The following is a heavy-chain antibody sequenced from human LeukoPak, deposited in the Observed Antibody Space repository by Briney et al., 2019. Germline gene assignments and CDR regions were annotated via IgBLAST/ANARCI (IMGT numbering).Heavy chain of an antibody. CDR1: GGSISSYY. J-gene: IGHJ4*02. Sequence: SETLSLTCTVSGGSISSYYWSWIRQPPGKGLEWIGYIYHSGSTNYNPSLKSRVTISVDTSKNQFSLKLSSVTAADTAVYYCARASLNYDSSGYYPYYFDYWGQGTLVTVSS. CDR3: ARASLNYDSSGYYPYYFDY. D-gene: IGHD3-22*01. CDR2: IYHSGST. V-gene: IGHV4-59*01.